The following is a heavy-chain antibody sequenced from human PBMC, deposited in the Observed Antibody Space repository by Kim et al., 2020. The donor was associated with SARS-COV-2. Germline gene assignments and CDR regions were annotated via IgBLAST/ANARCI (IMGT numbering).Heavy chain of an antibody. CDR1: GFTFSSYG. D-gene: IGHD6-19*01. CDR3: AKVFPYIAVAGTPPDY. J-gene: IGHJ4*01. CDR2: ISYDGSNK. Sequence: GGSLRLSCAASGFTFSSYGMHWVRQAPGKGLEWVAVISYDGSNKYYADSVKGRFTISRDNSKNTLYLQMNSLRAEDTAVYYCAKVFPYIAVAGTPPDYWG. V-gene: IGHV3-30*18.